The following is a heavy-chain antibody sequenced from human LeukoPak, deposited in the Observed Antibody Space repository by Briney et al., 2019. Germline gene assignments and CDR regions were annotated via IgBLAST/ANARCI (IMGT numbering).Heavy chain of an antibody. CDR3: ARGLRRPRIPLLATPVSPKDALDI. Sequence: SETLSLTCAVYGESFGDYDWNWIRQSPGKGLEWIGKINHIGSTNYIPSLKSRLTISVDTSKNQFSLKLTSVTAADTAVYYCARGLRRPRIPLLATPVSPKDALDIWGQGIMVTVSS. J-gene: IGHJ3*02. D-gene: IGHD2-21*01. CDR2: INHIGST. CDR1: GESFGDYD. V-gene: IGHV4-34*01.